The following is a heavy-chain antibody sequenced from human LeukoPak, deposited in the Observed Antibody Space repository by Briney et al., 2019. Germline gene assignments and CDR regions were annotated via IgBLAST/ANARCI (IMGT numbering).Heavy chain of an antibody. D-gene: IGHD3-10*01. CDR3: ASRNSGSYSQLDY. Sequence: SQTLSLTCTVSGGSISSGDYYWSWVRQPPGRGLEWIGYIYYSGSTYYNPSLKSRVTISVDASKNQFSLKLSSVTAADTAVYYCASRNSGSYSQLDYWGQGTLVTVSS. CDR1: GGSISSGDYY. V-gene: IGHV4-30-4*08. CDR2: IYYSGST. J-gene: IGHJ4*02.